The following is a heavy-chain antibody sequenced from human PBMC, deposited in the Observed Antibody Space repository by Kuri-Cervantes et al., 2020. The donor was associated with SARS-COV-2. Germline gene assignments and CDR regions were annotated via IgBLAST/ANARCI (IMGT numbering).Heavy chain of an antibody. V-gene: IGHV3-30*18. CDR1: GFTFSSYA. D-gene: IGHD2-21*01. CDR2: ISYDGKKK. J-gene: IGHJ4*02. CDR3: AKDHFGVHDF. Sequence: GESLRLSCAASGFTFSSYAMSWVRQAPGKGLEWVAVISYDGKKKKCIGSGKGRFTISRDNSQNTVYLRMTNLRSEDTAMYYCAKDHFGVHDFWGQGTLVTVSS.